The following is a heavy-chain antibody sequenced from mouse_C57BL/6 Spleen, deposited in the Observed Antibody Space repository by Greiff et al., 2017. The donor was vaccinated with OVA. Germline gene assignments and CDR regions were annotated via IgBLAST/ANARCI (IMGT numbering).Heavy chain of an antibody. CDR1: GFNIKDYY. CDR3: SYYSLY. Sequence: VQLQQSGAELVKPGASVKLSCTASGFNIKDYYMHWVKQRTEQGLEWIGRIDPENGDTEYASKFQGKATITADTSSNTAYLQLSSLTSEDTAVYYCSYYSLYWGQGTLVTVSA. J-gene: IGHJ3*01. D-gene: IGHD1-1*01. V-gene: IGHV14-2*01. CDR2: IDPENGDT.